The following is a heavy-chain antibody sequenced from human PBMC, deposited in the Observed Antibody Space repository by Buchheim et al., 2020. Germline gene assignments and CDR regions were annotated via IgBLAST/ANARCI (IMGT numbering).Heavy chain of an antibody. V-gene: IGHV4-39*07. CDR3: ARDRAAAADYLAYYYYYGMDV. Sequence: QLQLQESGPGLVKPSETLSLTCTVSGGSISSSSYYWGWIRQPPGKGLEWIGSIYYSGSTYYNPSLKSRVTISVDTSKNQFSLKLSSVTAADTAVYYCARDRAAAADYLAYYYYYGMDVWGQGTT. D-gene: IGHD6-13*01. J-gene: IGHJ6*02. CDR2: IYYSGST. CDR1: GGSISSSSYY.